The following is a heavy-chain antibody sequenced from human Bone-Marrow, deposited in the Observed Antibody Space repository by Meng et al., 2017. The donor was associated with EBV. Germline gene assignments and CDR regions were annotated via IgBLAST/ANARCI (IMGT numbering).Heavy chain of an antibody. CDR2: IYPSWST. V-gene: IGHV4-30-2*01. CDR1: GLSICSGVYS. Sequence: LRQLHTVSDLDKTTQTLYLTCAFSGLSICSGVYSWRWIRQPPWKGLASIGYIYPSWSTYYTPSLKSRVTISVDRSKNHFALRLNSVTAADTAVYFCSEQGFYDSSFDYWGQGTLVTVSS. D-gene: IGHD3-22*01. J-gene: IGHJ4*02. CDR3: SEQGFYDSSFDY.